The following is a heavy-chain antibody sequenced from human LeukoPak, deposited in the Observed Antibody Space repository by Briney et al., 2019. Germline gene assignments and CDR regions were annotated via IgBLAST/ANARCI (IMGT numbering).Heavy chain of an antibody. J-gene: IGHJ4*02. CDR1: GFTFSSYW. D-gene: IGHD1-26*01. V-gene: IGHV3-7*01. Sequence: GGSLRLSCAASGFTFSSYWMSWVRQAPGKGLEWVANIKQDGSEKYYVDSVKGRFTISRDDAKNSLYLQMNSLRAEDTAVYYCARGRVVGAMHYWGQGTLVTVSS. CDR3: ARGRVVGAMHY. CDR2: IKQDGSEK.